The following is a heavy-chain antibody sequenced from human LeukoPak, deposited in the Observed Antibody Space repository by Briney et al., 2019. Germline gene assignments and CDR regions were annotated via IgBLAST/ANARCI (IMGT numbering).Heavy chain of an antibody. V-gene: IGHV3-9*01. Sequence: LPGRSLRLSCAASGFTFDDYAMHWVRQAPGKGLEWVSGISWNSGSIGYADSVKGRFTISRDNAKNSLYLQMNSLRAEDTAVYYCARDQGFGLLWFGEAFDIWGQGTMVTVSS. CDR2: ISWNSGSI. J-gene: IGHJ3*02. D-gene: IGHD3-10*01. CDR1: GFTFDDYA. CDR3: ARDQGFGLLWFGEAFDI.